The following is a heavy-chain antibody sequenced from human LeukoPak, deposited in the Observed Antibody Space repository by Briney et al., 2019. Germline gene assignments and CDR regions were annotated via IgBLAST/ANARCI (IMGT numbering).Heavy chain of an antibody. CDR3: GDYVDY. CDR1: GGSISSYH. Sequence: SETLSLTCTVSGGSISSYHWIWIRQPPGKGLEWIGSIYYSGSTYYNPSLKSRVTISVDTSKNQFSLKLSSVTAADTAVYYCGDYVDYWGQGTLVTVSS. J-gene: IGHJ4*02. CDR2: IYYSGST. V-gene: IGHV4-59*05.